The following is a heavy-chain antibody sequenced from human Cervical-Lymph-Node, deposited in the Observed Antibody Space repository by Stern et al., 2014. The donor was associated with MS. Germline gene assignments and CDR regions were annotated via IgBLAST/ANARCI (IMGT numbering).Heavy chain of an antibody. Sequence: VQLVESGAEVKKPGESLKIACKGSGYSFSSYWIAWVRQMPGKGLEWMGMIFPSDSETRYSPSFGGQVTISVDKSTSTAYLHWSSLKASDTARYYCGREVALTAGLLGFWGQGTQVIVS. V-gene: IGHV5-51*01. D-gene: IGHD3-22*01. CDR3: GREVALTAGLLGF. J-gene: IGHJ4*02. CDR1: GYSFSSYW. CDR2: IFPSDSET.